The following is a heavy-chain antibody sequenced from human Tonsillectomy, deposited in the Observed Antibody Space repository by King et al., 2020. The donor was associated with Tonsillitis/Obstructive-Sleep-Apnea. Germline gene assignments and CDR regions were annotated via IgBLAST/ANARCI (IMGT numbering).Heavy chain of an antibody. D-gene: IGHD3-16*01. CDR2: INLDGSTT. CDR3: AGANGGNFDS. V-gene: IGHV3-74*01. J-gene: IGHJ4*02. Sequence: VQLVESGGGLVQPGGSLRLSCAASGIPFSTYWMHWVRQAPGKGLVWVSRINLDGSTTTYADSVKGRFTISRDNAKNTLYLQMNSLRAEDTAVYYCAGANGGNFDSWGQGTLVTVSS. CDR1: GIPFSTYW.